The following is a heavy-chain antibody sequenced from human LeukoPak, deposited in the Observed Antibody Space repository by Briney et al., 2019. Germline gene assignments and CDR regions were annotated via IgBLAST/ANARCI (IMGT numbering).Heavy chain of an antibody. CDR1: GGSFSGYY. CDR3: AREKVEETYYYYMDV. J-gene: IGHJ6*03. CDR2: INHSGST. Sequence: SETLSLTCAVYGGSFSGYYWSWIRQPPGKGLEWIGEINHSGSTNYNPSLKSRVTISVDTSKNQFSLKLSSVTAADTAVYYCAREKVEETYYYYMDVWGKGTTVTVSS. V-gene: IGHV4-34*01.